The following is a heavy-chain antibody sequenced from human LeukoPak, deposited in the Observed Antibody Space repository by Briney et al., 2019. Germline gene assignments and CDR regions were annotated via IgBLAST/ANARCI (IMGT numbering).Heavy chain of an antibody. Sequence: SETLSLTCAVYGGSFSGYYWSRIRQPPGKGLEWIGEINHSGSTNYNPTLKSRVTISIDTSKNQFSLKLSSVTAADTAVYYCARERRWGSGYYTKYNWLDPWGQGTLVTVSS. CDR1: GGSFSGYY. D-gene: IGHD3-3*01. J-gene: IGHJ5*02. V-gene: IGHV4-34*01. CDR2: INHSGST. CDR3: ARERRWGSGYYTKYNWLDP.